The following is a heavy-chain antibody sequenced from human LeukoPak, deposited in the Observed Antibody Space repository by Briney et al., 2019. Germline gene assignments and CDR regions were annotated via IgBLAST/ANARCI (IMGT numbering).Heavy chain of an antibody. CDR3: ARRAAAGPLFNWFDP. D-gene: IGHD6-13*01. J-gene: IGHJ5*02. CDR2: IYYSGRT. CDR1: GGSISSYY. Sequence: SETLSLTCTVSGGSISSYYWSWIRQPPGKGLEWIGYIYYSGRTNYNPSLKSRVTISVDTSKNQFPLKLSSVTAADTAVYYCARRAAAGPLFNWFDPWGQGTLVTVSS. V-gene: IGHV4-59*12.